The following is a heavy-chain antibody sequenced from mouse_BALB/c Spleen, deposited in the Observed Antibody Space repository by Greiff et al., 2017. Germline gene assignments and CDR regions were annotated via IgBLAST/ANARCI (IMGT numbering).Heavy chain of an antibody. D-gene: IGHD2-4*01. CDR3: ARDRGPYDYDVGSYYAMDY. CDR2: IRNKANGYTT. Sequence: EVKLVESGGGLVQPGGSLRLSCATSGFTFTDYYMSWVRQPPGKALEWLGFIRNKANGYTTEYSASVKGRFTISRDNSQSILYLQMNTLRAEDSATYYCARDRGPYDYDVGSYYAMDYWGQGTSVTVSS. CDR1: GFTFTDYY. J-gene: IGHJ4*01. V-gene: IGHV7-3*02.